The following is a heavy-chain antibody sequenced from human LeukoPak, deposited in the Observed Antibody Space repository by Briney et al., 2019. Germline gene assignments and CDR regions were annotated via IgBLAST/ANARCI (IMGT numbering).Heavy chain of an antibody. CDR3: ARDRITMIVVAKDAFDI. V-gene: IGHV3-21*01. J-gene: IGHJ3*02. D-gene: IGHD3-22*01. CDR1: GFTFSSYS. CDR2: ISSSSSYI. Sequence: PGGSLRLSCAASGFTFSSYSMNWVRQAPGKGLEWVSSISSSSSYIYYADSVKGRFTISRDNAKNSLYLQVNSLRAEDTAVYYCARDRITMIVVAKDAFDIWGQGTMVTVSS.